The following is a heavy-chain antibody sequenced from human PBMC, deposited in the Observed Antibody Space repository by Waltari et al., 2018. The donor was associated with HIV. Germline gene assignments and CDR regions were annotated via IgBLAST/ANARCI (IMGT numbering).Heavy chain of an antibody. CDR2: ISGSGNST. V-gene: IGHV3-23*01. CDR3: AKGDCNSPSCPFDF. J-gene: IGHJ4*02. CDR1: GFIFCSYA. D-gene: IGHD2-2*01. Sequence: EVQLLESGGGLIEPGGSLRLSCVGSGFIFCSYAMSWVRQAPGKGLEWVSGISGSGNSTYYAGSVKGRFIISRDNSKNTVFLQMNSLRAEDTAVYYCAKGDCNSPSCPFDFWGQVTLVTVSS.